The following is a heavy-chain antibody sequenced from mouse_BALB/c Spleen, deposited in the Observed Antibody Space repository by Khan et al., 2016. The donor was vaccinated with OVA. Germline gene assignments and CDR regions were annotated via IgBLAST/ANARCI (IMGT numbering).Heavy chain of an antibody. D-gene: IGHD1-1*01. CDR2: INPNNGGT. Sequence: EVQLQQSGPELVKPGASVKIPCKASGYTFTDYNMDWVKQSHGKSLEWIGDINPNNGGTIYNQKFKGKATLTVDTSSSTAYMELRRLTAEDTAVYYCARGGYGTFAYWGQGTLVTVSA. CDR1: GYTFTDYN. CDR3: ARGGYGTFAY. J-gene: IGHJ3*01. V-gene: IGHV1-18*01.